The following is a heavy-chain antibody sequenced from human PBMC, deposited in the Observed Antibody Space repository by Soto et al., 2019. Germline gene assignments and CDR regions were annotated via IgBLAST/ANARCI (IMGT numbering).Heavy chain of an antibody. D-gene: IGHD3-22*01. CDR1: GFTFTSSA. V-gene: IGHV1-58*01. CDR3: AADRYYYDSSGYSVFDY. CDR2: IVVGSGNT. Sequence: SVKVSCKASGFTFTSSAVQWVRQARGQRLEWIGWIVVGSGNTNYAQKFQERVTITRDMSTSTAYMELSSLRSEDTAVYYCAADRYYYDSSGYSVFDYWGQGSLVTVSS. J-gene: IGHJ4*02.